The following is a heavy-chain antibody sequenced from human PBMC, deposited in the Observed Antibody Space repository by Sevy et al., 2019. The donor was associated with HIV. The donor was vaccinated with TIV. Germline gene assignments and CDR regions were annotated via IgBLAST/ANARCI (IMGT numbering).Heavy chain of an antibody. CDR1: GFTFSGHG. V-gene: IGHV3-33*01. J-gene: IGHJ5*02. CDR3: ARDSRNGLDP. CDR2: IWYDGINK. D-gene: IGHD2-8*01. Sequence: GGSLRLSCATSGFTFSGHGMHWVRQAPGKGLEWVAVIWYDGINKDYADSVKGRFIISRDNSKNTMYLEMDSLRAEDTAVYYCARDSRNGLDPWGQGALVTVSS.